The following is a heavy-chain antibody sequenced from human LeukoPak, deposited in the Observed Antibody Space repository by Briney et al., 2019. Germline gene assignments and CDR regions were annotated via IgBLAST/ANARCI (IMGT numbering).Heavy chain of an antibody. D-gene: IGHD5-18*01. CDR3: ARGGYSSGGDFDY. CDR2: IYHSGSA. CDR1: GVSISSGGYS. V-gene: IGHV4-30-2*01. Sequence: SETLSLTCAVSGVSISSGGYSWRWIRQPPGKGLEWIGYIYHSGSAYSNPSLRSRVTISVDRSKNQFSLKLSSVTAADTAVYYCARGGYSSGGDFDYWGQGTLVSVSS. J-gene: IGHJ4*02.